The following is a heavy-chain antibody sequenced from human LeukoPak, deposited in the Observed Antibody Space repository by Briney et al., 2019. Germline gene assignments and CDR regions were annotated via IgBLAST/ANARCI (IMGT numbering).Heavy chain of an antibody. CDR2: IYYSGST. J-gene: IGHJ6*03. CDR1: NGSITSSSYY. CDR3: ASCYDFNYYHMHV. D-gene: IGHD3-3*01. V-gene: IGHV4-39*07. Sequence: SETLSLTCAVSNGSITSSSYYWGWIRQPPGKGLEWIGSIYYSGSTYYNPSLKSRVTISLDTSKNQISLKLTSVAAADTAVYYCASCYDFNYYHMHVWGKGTKVTVSS.